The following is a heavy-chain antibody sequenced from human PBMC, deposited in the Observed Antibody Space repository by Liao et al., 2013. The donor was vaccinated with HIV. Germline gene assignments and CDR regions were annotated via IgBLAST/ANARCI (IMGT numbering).Heavy chain of an antibody. D-gene: IGHD3-10*02. Sequence: QVQLQESGPGVVKPSETLSLTCTVSGDSINSYYWSWIRQPAGKGLEWIGRIYTTESTDYNSSLRSRVTMSVDTSKNQFSLKLTSVTAADTAMYYCARHVPIKRAFDIWGQGTMVIVSS. V-gene: IGHV4-4*07. CDR1: GDSINSYY. CDR2: IYTTEST. J-gene: IGHJ3*02. CDR3: ARHVPIKRAFDI.